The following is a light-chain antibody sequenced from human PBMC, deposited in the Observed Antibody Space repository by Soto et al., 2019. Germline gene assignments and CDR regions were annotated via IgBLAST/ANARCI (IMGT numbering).Light chain of an antibody. CDR1: TRDIAGYNY. J-gene: IGLJ1*01. V-gene: IGLV2-14*01. Sequence: QSALTQPASVSGSLGQSITISCTGTTRDIAGYNYISWYQQLPGKAPKLMIYQVTIRPSGISNRFSGSKSGNTASLTISGLQAEDEADYYCTSFSSSNSLYVFGTGTKLTVL. CDR3: TSFSSSNSLYV. CDR2: QVT.